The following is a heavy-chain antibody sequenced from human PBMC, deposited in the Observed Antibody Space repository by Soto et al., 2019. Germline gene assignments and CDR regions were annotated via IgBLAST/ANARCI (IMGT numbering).Heavy chain of an antibody. CDR1: GGSIGSYY. V-gene: IGHV4-59*08. J-gene: IGHJ4*02. D-gene: IGHD3-3*01. Sequence: QVQLQESGPGLVKPSETLSLTCSVSGGSIGSYYWSWIRQPPGKGLEWIGYIYYSGSTNYNPSLKSRVTISVDTSKTQFSLMLSSVTAADTAVYYCARGGWRQIDYWGQGTLVTVSS. CDR2: IYYSGST. CDR3: ARGGWRQIDY.